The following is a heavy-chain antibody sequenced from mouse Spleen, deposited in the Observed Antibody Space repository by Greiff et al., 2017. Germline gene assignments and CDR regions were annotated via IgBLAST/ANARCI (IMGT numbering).Heavy chain of an antibody. J-gene: IGHJ1*01. D-gene: IGHD1-1*01. Sequence: QVQLQQSGAELVRPGASVTLSCKASGYTFTDYEMHWVKQTPVHGLEWIGAIDPETGGTAYNQKFKGKAILTADKSSSTAYMELRSLTSEDSAVYYCTGVTTVVAKGDWYFDVWGAGTTVTVSS. V-gene: IGHV1-15*01. CDR2: IDPETGGT. CDR3: TGVTTVVAKGDWYFDV. CDR1: GYTFTDYE.